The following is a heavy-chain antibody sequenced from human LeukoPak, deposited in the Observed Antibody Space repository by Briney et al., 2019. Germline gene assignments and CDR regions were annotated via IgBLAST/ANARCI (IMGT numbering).Heavy chain of an antibody. D-gene: IGHD5-18*01. V-gene: IGHV4-39*07. CDR1: GGSISSSSYY. Sequence: PSETLSLTCTVSGGSISSSSYYWGWIRQPPGKGLEWIGSIYYSGSTYYNPSLKSRVTISVDTSKNQFSLKLSSVTAADTAVYYCAREIGDYTAMVYYWGQGTLVTVSS. CDR3: AREIGDYTAMVYY. CDR2: IYYSGST. J-gene: IGHJ4*02.